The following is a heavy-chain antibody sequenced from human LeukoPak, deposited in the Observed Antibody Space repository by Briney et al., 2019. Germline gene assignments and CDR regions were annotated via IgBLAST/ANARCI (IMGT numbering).Heavy chain of an antibody. CDR3: ARLTLYYYDSTDAFDI. V-gene: IGHV4-59*08. CDR2: IYYSGST. CDR1: GGSFSGYY. D-gene: IGHD3-22*01. J-gene: IGHJ3*02. Sequence: PSETLSLTCAVYGGSFSGYYWSWIRQPPGKGLEWIGYIYYSGSTNYNPSLKSRVTISVDTSKNQFSLKLSSVTAADTAVYYCARLTLYYYDSTDAFDIWGQGTMVTVSS.